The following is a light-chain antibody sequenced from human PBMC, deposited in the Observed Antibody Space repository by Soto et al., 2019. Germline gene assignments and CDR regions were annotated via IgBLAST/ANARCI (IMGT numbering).Light chain of an antibody. CDR2: DAS. V-gene: IGKV3-11*01. CDR3: QQRSNWPALT. CDR1: QSVSGY. J-gene: IGKJ4*01. Sequence: EIVMTQSPATLCVSPGERATLSCRASQSVSGYIGWYQQKPGQAPRLLIYDASNRATGIPARFSGSGSGTDFTLTISSLEPEDFAVYYCQQRSNWPALTFGGGTKVDIK.